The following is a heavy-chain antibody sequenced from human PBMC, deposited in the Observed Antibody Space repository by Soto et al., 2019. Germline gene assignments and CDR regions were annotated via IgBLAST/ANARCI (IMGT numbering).Heavy chain of an antibody. V-gene: IGHV3-64D*06. CDR3: VKVSTFYDILAGYYSTNSFDP. D-gene: IGHD3-9*01. CDR2: ISSDGDIT. Sequence: GGSLRLSCSASGFTFSEYSMHWVRQAPGKGLQYVSTISSDGDITYYADSVKGRFTISRDNSKNTLYLQMNSLRPEDTAVYYCVKVSTFYDILAGYYSTNSFDPWSQGTLVTVSS. CDR1: GFTFSEYS. J-gene: IGHJ5*02.